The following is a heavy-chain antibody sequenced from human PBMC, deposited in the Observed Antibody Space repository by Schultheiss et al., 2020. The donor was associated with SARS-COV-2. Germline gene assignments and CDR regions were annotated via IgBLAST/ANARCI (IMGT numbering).Heavy chain of an antibody. V-gene: IGHV3-9*01. Sequence: SLKISCAASGFTFDDYAMHWVRQAPGKGLEWVSGISWNSGSIGYADSVKGRFTISRDNAKNSLYLQMNSLRAEDTALYYCAKAPSNTLITIFGVVTPYYFDYWGQGTLVTVSS. CDR3: AKAPSNTLITIFGVVTPYYFDY. J-gene: IGHJ4*02. CDR2: ISWNSGSI. CDR1: GFTFDDYA. D-gene: IGHD3-3*01.